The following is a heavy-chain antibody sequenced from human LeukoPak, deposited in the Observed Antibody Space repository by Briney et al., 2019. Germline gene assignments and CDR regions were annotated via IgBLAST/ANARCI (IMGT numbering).Heavy chain of an antibody. J-gene: IGHJ4*02. CDR3: AKVSDYIWGSCFDY. Sequence: GGSLRLSCAASGFTFSSYGMHWVRQAPGKGLEWVAVISYDGSNKYYADSVKGRFTISRDNSKNTLYLQMNSLRAEDTAVYYCAKVSDYIWGSCFDYWGQGTLVTVSS. D-gene: IGHD3-16*01. CDR1: GFTFSSYG. V-gene: IGHV3-30*18. CDR2: ISYDGSNK.